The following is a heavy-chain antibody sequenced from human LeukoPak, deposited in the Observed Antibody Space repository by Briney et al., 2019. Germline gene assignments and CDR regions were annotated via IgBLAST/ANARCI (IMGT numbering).Heavy chain of an antibody. CDR3: ARSYYYGGEFDY. Sequence: SETLSLTCAVYGESFSNYYWSWIRQPPGKGLEWIGEINHSGSTSYNPSLKSRVIISVDTSKNQFSLKLSSVTAADTAVYYCARSYYYGGEFDYWGQGTLVTVSS. CDR1: GESFSNYY. J-gene: IGHJ4*02. D-gene: IGHD3-10*01. V-gene: IGHV4-34*01. CDR2: INHSGST.